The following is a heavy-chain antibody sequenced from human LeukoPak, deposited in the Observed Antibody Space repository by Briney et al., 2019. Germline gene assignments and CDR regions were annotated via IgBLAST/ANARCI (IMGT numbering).Heavy chain of an antibody. CDR1: GYTLTELS. CDR3: ATMIRYYYGAFDI. J-gene: IGHJ3*02. V-gene: IGHV1-24*01. D-gene: IGHD3-22*01. Sequence: ASVKVSCKVSGYTLTELSMHWVRQAPGKGLEWMGGFDPEDGETIYAQKFQGRVTMTEDTSTDTAYKELSSLRSEDTAVYYCATMIRYYYGAFDIWGQGTMVTVSS. CDR2: FDPEDGET.